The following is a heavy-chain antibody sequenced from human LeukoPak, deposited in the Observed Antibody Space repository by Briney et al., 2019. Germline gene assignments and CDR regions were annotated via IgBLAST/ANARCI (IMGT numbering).Heavy chain of an antibody. V-gene: IGHV4-39*01. D-gene: IGHD3-10*01. CDR2: LFYSGST. Sequence: PSETLSLTCTVSGGSINSGSYYWGWFRQPPGKGLEWIGRLFYSGSTSYNPSLKSRVTISVDTSKNQFSLTLSSVTAADTAVYYCARPLNFHSGSPPGYWGQGILVTVSS. CDR3: ARPLNFHSGSPPGY. CDR1: GGSINSGSYY. J-gene: IGHJ4*02.